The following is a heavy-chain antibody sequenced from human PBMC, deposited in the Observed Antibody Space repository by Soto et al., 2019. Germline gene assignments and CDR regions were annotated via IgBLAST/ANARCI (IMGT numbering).Heavy chain of an antibody. CDR1: GGSISSSSYY. CDR2: IYYSGST. CDR3: ARHTPAIAISDN. Sequence: QLQLQESGQGLVKPSETLSLTCTVSGGSISSSSYYWAWIRQPPGKGLEWIGSIYYSGSTYYNPSLRSRVTISVDTSKNQFSLKLSSVTAADTAVYYCARHTPAIAISDNWGQGTLVTVSS. V-gene: IGHV4-39*01. D-gene: IGHD2-15*01. J-gene: IGHJ4*02.